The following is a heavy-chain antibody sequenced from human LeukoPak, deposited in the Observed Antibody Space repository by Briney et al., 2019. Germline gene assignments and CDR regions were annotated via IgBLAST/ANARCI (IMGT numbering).Heavy chain of an antibody. CDR1: GFTFRSYW. V-gene: IGHV3-74*01. CDR3: AKVGSMVRGVSSRFDY. CDR2: VIRDGSFT. J-gene: IGHJ4*02. D-gene: IGHD3-10*01. Sequence: GGSLRLSCAASGFTFRSYWMHWVRQAPGKGLEWVSRVIRDGSFTYYADSVKGRFTISRDNSKNTLYLQMNSLRAEDTAVYYCAKVGSMVRGVSSRFDYWGQGTLVTVSS.